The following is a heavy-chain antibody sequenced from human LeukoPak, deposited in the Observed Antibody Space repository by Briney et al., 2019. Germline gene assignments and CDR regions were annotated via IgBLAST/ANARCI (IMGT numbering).Heavy chain of an antibody. V-gene: IGHV1-8*02. J-gene: IGHJ6*04. CDR3: ARRYYYDGSGLRLDV. Sequence: ASVKVSCKASGYTFKNYDINWVRQATGQGLEWMGWMNPNSGNTGFAQKFQGRVTMTRDTSISTAYMELSSLRSEDTAVYYCARRYYYDGSGLRLDVWGKGTPVTVSS. CDR1: GYTFKNYD. D-gene: IGHD3-22*01. CDR2: MNPNSGNT.